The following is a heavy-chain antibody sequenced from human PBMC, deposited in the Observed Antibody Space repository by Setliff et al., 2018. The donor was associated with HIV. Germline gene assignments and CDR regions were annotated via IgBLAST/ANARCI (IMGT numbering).Heavy chain of an antibody. D-gene: IGHD4-4*01. V-gene: IGHV3-49*04. CDR3: TRVSDRHTLTNFAY. CDR2: IRTKSYGGTV. Sequence: GGSLRLSCTASGFTFGDYGLTWVRQAPGKGLEWLGSIRTKSYGGTVQHAASVRGRVTISRDDSRSIAYLDMSSLKTDDTAVYYCTRVSDRHTLTNFAYWGQGALVTVSS. CDR1: GFTFGDYG. J-gene: IGHJ4*02.